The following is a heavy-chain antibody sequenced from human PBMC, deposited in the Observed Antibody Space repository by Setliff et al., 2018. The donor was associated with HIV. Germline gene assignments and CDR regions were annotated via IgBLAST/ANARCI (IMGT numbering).Heavy chain of an antibody. V-gene: IGHV4-34*01. CDR2: INHSGST. J-gene: IGHJ6*03. CDR1: GESSTDYF. CDR3: ARGREVKRDTYYDYFYMDV. Sequence: SETLSLTCAVYGESSTDYFWTWIRQSPGKGLEWLGEINHSGSTNQNPSLKSRFIVSVDTSKNQFSLRLNSVTAADTAVYYCARGREVKRDTYYDYFYMDVWSRGTAVTVSS. D-gene: IGHD1-26*01.